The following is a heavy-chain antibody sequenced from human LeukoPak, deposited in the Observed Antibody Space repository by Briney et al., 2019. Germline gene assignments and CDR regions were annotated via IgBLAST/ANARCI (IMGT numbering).Heavy chain of an antibody. V-gene: IGHV3-9*01. CDR3: AKDLTSSHEEGWLVDY. J-gene: IGHJ4*02. CDR1: GFTFDDYA. D-gene: IGHD6-19*01. Sequence: GGSLRLSCAVSGFTFDDYAMHWVRQAPGKGLEWVSGISWNSGSIGYADSVKGRFTISRDNAKNSLYLQMNSLRAEDTALYYCAKDLTSSHEEGWLVDYWGQGTLVTVSS. CDR2: ISWNSGSI.